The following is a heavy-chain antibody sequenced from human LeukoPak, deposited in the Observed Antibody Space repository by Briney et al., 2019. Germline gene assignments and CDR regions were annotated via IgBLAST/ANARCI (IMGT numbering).Heavy chain of an antibody. CDR1: GGSLSSYY. D-gene: IGHD6-13*01. Sequence: SETLSLTCTVSGGSLSSYYWSWIRQPAGKGLEWIGRIYTSGSTNYNPSLKSRVTMSVDTSKNQFSLKLSSVTAADTAVYYCARDPGGYSILRGYYYYMDVWGKGTTVTVSS. V-gene: IGHV4-4*07. J-gene: IGHJ6*03. CDR3: ARDPGGYSILRGYYYYMDV. CDR2: IYTSGST.